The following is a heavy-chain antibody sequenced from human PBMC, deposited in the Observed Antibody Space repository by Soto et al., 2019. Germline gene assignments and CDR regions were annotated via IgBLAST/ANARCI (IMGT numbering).Heavy chain of an antibody. CDR2: ISSSGSTI. D-gene: IGHD3-3*01. Sequence: WGSLRLSCAASGFTFISYEINFFRHSPFKWLEWVSYISSSGSTIYYADSVKGRFTISRDNAKNSLYLQMNSLRAEDTAVYYCARDKAYDFWSGYYPAIDYWGQGTLVTVSS. CDR3: ARDKAYDFWSGYYPAIDY. J-gene: IGHJ4*02. V-gene: IGHV3-48*03. CDR1: GFTFISYE.